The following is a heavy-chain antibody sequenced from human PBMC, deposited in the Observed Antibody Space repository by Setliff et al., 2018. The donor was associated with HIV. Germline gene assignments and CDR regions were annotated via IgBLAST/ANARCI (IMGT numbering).Heavy chain of an antibody. CDR3: AKDQRSVAGYYFDN. J-gene: IGHJ4*02. V-gene: IGHV3-43*01. Sequence: GGSLRLSCAASGFTFSSHWMSWIRQAPGKGLEWLAFIYWDSSRAYYADSVRGRFTISRDNSKSSLYLQMNDLRTEDTALYYCAKDQRSVAGYYFDNWGQGTLVTVSS. CDR1: GFTFSSHW. CDR2: IYWDSSRA. D-gene: IGHD6-19*01.